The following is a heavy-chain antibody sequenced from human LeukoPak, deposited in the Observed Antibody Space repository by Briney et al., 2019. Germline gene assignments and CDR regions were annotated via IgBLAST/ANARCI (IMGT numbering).Heavy chain of an antibody. Sequence: SETLSLTCTVSGYSISSGYYWGWIRRSPGKGREGIGMIYHRGSTYYNPSLKSRVTISVDTSKNQFSLKLSSVTAADTAVYYCAREGRCSSTSCYSTVDYWGQGTLVTVSS. CDR2: IYHRGST. V-gene: IGHV4-38-2*02. CDR3: AREGRCSSTSCYSTVDY. CDR1: GYSISSGYY. D-gene: IGHD2-2*01. J-gene: IGHJ4*02.